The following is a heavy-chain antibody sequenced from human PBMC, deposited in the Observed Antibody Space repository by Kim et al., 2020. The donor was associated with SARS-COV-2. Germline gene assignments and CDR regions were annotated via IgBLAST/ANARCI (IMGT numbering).Heavy chain of an antibody. CDR3: ARGQWGGYNLVY. D-gene: IGHD3-16*01. J-gene: IGHJ4*02. Sequence: YCANSGKGRFTISRDNSRNKLYLQMGSLRAEDMAVYYCARGQWGGYNLVYWGQGTLVTVSS. V-gene: IGHV3-64*01.